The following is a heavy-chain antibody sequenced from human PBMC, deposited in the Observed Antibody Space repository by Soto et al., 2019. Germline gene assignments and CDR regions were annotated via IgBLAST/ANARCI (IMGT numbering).Heavy chain of an antibody. D-gene: IGHD1-26*01. CDR1: GGTFSSYA. Sequence: QVQLVQSGAEVKKPGSSVKVSCKASGGTFSSYAISWVRQAPGQGREWMGGIIPIFGTANYAQKFQGRVTITADESTSTAYMELSSLRSEDTAVYDCARAPYSGSYYDFNYFDYWGQGTLVTVSS. V-gene: IGHV1-69*12. CDR3: ARAPYSGSYYDFNYFDY. CDR2: IIPIFGTA. J-gene: IGHJ4*02.